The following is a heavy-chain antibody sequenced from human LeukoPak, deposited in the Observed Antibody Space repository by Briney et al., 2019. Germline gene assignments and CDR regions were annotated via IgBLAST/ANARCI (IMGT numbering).Heavy chain of an antibody. CDR2: INWNGGST. CDR1: GFTFDDYA. J-gene: IGHJ6*03. Sequence: GGSLRLSGAASGFTFDDYAMSRVRQAPGKGLEWVSGINWNGGSTGYADSVKGRFTISRDNAKNSLYLQMNSLRAEDAALYYCAGGGDYMDVWGKGTTVTVSS. V-gene: IGHV3-20*04. CDR3: AGGGDYMDV.